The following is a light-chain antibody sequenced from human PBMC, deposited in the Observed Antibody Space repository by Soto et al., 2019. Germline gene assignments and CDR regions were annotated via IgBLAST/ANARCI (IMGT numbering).Light chain of an antibody. CDR3: QSYDNNNHWV. V-gene: IGLV6-57*01. J-gene: IGLJ3*02. CDR1: SGSIANNF. Sequence: NFMLTQPHSVSESPGKTVTMSCTRSSGSIANNFVQWYQQRPGSSPTTVIYKDNQRPSGVPDRFSGSIDSSSNSASLSISGLKNEDEAEYYCQSYDNNNHWVFGGGTKLTVL. CDR2: KDN.